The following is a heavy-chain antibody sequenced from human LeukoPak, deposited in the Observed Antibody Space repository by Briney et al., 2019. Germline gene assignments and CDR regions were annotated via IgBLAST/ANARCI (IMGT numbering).Heavy chain of an antibody. CDR2: IRYDGSNK. Sequence: GRSLRLSCAASGFTFSSYGMHWVCQAPGKGLEWVAFIRYDGSNKYYADSVKGRFTISRDNSKNTLYLQMNSLRAEDTAVYYCAKGPKIAAAGTHYYYYYYMDVWGKGTTVTISS. CDR3: AKGPKIAAAGTHYYYYYYMDV. V-gene: IGHV3-30*02. D-gene: IGHD6-13*01. J-gene: IGHJ6*03. CDR1: GFTFSSYG.